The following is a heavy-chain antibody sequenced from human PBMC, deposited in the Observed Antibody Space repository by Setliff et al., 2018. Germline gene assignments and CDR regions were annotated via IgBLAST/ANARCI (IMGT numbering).Heavy chain of an antibody. V-gene: IGHV3-30*04. CDR3: ARGTGTLDY. CDR2: ISYDGSNK. J-gene: IGHJ4*02. CDR1: GFTFSTYA. D-gene: IGHD1-1*01. Sequence: GGSLRLSCAASGFTFSTYAMHWVRQAPGKGLEWVAVISYDGSNKYYADSVKGRFTISRDNSKNTLYLQMNSLRAEDTALYYCARGTGTLDYWGQGTLVTVSS.